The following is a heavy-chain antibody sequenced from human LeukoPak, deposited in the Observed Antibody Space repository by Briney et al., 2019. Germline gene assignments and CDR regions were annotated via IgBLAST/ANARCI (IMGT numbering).Heavy chain of an antibody. CDR3: AKDRKYSSGPSDYFDY. CDR1: GFSFNKYG. V-gene: IGHV3-33*06. D-gene: IGHD6-19*01. CDR2: IWHNGRNK. J-gene: IGHJ4*02. Sequence: GGSLRLSCAASGFSFNKYGMHWVRQAPGKGPEWVAVIWHNGRNKYYADFVKGRFTVSRDNSKNTLYLQMNSLRAEDTAVYYCAKDRKYSSGPSDYFDYWGQGTLVTVSS.